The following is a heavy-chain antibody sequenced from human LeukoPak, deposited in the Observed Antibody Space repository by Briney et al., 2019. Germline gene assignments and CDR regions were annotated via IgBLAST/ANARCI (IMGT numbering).Heavy chain of an antibody. CDR2: IIPILGIA. CDR1: GGTFSSYT. V-gene: IGHV1-69*02. Sequence: ASVKVSCKASGGTFSSYTISWVRQAPGQGLEWMGRIIPILGIANYAQKFQGRVTITADKSTSTAHMELSSLRSEDTAVYYCARRYYDSSGGGLGEVDYWGQGTLVTVSS. J-gene: IGHJ4*02. CDR3: ARRYYDSSGGGLGEVDY. D-gene: IGHD3-22*01.